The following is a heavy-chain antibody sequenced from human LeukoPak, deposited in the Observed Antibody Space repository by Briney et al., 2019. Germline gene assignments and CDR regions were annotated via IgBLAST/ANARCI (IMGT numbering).Heavy chain of an antibody. J-gene: IGHJ4*02. Sequence: GGSLRLSCAASGFIFSNYAMSWVRQAPGKGLEWVSVIYSGGTTYYADSVKGRFTISRDNSKNTLYLQMNSLRAEDTAVYYCARETLSGSGSYYPSADSWGQGTLVTVSS. CDR3: ARETLSGSGSYYPSADS. V-gene: IGHV3-53*01. D-gene: IGHD3-10*01. CDR1: GFIFSNYA. CDR2: IYSGGTT.